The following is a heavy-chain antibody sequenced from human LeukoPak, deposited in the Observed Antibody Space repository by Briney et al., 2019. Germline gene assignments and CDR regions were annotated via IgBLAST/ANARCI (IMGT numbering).Heavy chain of an antibody. CDR2: ISAYNGNT. D-gene: IGHD3-22*01. CDR3: ARDSKDSSGYMIDY. V-gene: IGHV1-18*01. CDR1: GYTFTSYA. Sequence: GASVKVSCKASGYTFTSYAMHWVRQAPGQGLEWMGWISAYNGNTNYAQKLQGRVTMTTDTSTSTAYTELRSLRSDDTAVYYCARDSKDSSGYMIDYWGQGTLVTVSS. J-gene: IGHJ4*02.